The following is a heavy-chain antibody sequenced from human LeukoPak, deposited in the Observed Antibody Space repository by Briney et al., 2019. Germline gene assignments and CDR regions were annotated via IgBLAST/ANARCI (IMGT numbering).Heavy chain of an antibody. CDR3: ARDGPTYYFDY. Sequence: SQALSLTCAISGDSVSSNSASWTWIRQSPSRGLEWLGRTYYRSKWYNDYAVSVKGRITINPDTSKNQFSLQLNSVTPEDTAVYYCARDGPTYYFDYWAREPWSPSPQ. D-gene: IGHD4-11*01. J-gene: IGHJ4*02. CDR2: TYYRSKWYN. V-gene: IGHV6-1*01. CDR1: GDSVSSNSAS.